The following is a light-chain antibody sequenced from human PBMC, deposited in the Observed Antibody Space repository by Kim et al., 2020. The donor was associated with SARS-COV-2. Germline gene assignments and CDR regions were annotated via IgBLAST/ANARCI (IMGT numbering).Light chain of an antibody. Sequence: GPKVTTAASGSSSNNGNNYVSWYQQLPGTTRKLLSYDNKNRPSEIPDRSSGSKSGPSATLGITGLQTGDEADYYCGTWDSSLSAVVFGGGTQLTVL. J-gene: IGLJ2*01. CDR2: DNK. CDR1: SSNNGNNY. V-gene: IGLV1-51*01. CDR3: GTWDSSLSAVV.